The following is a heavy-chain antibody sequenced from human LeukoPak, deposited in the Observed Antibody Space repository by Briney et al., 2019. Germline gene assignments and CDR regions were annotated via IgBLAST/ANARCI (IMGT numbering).Heavy chain of an antibody. J-gene: IGHJ3*02. CDR1: GGTFSSYA. D-gene: IGHD7-27*01. CDR2: FDPEDGET. Sequence: ASVTVSCKASGGTFSSYAISWVRQAPGKGLEWMGGFDPEDGETIYAQKFQGRVTMTEDTSTDTAYMELSSLRSEDTAVYYCATERLSRNWDRGKAFDIWGQGTMVTVSS. CDR3: ATERLSRNWDRGKAFDI. V-gene: IGHV1-24*01.